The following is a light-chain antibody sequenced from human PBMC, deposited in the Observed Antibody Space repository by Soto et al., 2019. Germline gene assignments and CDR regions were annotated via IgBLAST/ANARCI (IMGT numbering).Light chain of an antibody. CDR3: CSYVTTPEI. CDR2: DGN. CDR1: SSDVDDYRY. Sequence: QSALAQPASVSGSPGQLLTISCTGTSSDVDDYRYVSWYQQYPGKAPKLVIYDGNKRPSGVPDRFSGSNSGNTASLTISGLQAEDEADYYCCSYVTTPEIFGTGTKV. J-gene: IGLJ1*01. V-gene: IGLV2-11*01.